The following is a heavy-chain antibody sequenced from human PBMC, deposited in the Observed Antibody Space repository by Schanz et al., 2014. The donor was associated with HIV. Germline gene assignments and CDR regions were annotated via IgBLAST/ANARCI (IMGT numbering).Heavy chain of an antibody. CDR3: TRDIREFFRSNNRFDP. V-gene: IGHV1-69*01. CDR2: IIPVFGTR. J-gene: IGHJ5*02. Sequence: QVQLVQSGAEVKKPGSSVKVSCKASGGTFMTYAISWVRQAPGQGLEWMGGIIPVFGTRNYAQRFQGRVTITADDSISTAYMELSSLRSGDTAMYFCTRDIREFFRSNNRFDPWGQGTLVTVSS. CDR1: GGTFMTYA.